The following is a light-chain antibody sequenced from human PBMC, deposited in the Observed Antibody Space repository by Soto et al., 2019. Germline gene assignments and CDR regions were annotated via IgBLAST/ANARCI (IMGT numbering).Light chain of an antibody. CDR3: ATWDDSLNGFYV. CDR1: TSNIGSNY. CDR2: RNN. J-gene: IGLJ1*01. V-gene: IGLV1-47*01. Sequence: QSVLTQPPSASGTPGQGVTISCSGSTSNIGSNYVYWYQQLPGTAPKLLIYRNNQRPSGVPDRFSGSKSGTSASLAISGLRSDDEADYFGATWDDSLNGFYVFGTGTKLPVL.